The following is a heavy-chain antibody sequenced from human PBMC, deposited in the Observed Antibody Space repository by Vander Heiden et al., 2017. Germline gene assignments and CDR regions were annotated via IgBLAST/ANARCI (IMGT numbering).Heavy chain of an antibody. CDR2: INSDGSIT. CDR1: GFTVSHDY. V-gene: IGHV3-74*01. Sequence: ELQLVESGGGLVQPGGSRRLSWAGSGFTVSHDYIHWMRQAPGKGLVWVSNINSDGSITNYADSVKGRFTISRDNAKSTVYLQMNNLRAEDTAVYYCARGNYGMDVWGQGTTVTVS. J-gene: IGHJ6*02. CDR3: ARGNYGMDV.